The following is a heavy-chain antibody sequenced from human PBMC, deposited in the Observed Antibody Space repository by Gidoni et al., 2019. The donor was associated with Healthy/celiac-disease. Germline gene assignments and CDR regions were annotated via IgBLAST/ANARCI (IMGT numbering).Heavy chain of an antibody. V-gene: IGHV4-34*01. CDR2: INHSGST. CDR1: GGSFSGYY. Sequence: QVQLQQWGAGLLKPSETLSLTCAVYGGSFSGYYWSWIRQPPGKGLEWIGEINHSGSTNYNPSLKSRVTISVDTSKNQFSLKLSSVTAADTAVYYCARGVSSSWYKGAFDYWGQGTLVTVSS. D-gene: IGHD6-13*01. CDR3: ARGVSSSWYKGAFDY. J-gene: IGHJ4*02.